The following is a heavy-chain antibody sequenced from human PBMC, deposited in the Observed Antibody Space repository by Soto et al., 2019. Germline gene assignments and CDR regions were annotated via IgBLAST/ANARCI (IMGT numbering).Heavy chain of an antibody. Sequence: SETLSLTCTVSGGSIGSGDNYWSWIRQPPGKGLEWIGYIYIRGTTYYNPSLKSRVTISVDMSKNQFSLKLSSVTAADTAVYYCARVPAPSVWYGVDVWGQGTTVTVSS. J-gene: IGHJ6*02. CDR2: IYIRGTT. V-gene: IGHV4-30-4*01. D-gene: IGHD2-15*01. CDR1: GGSIGSGDNY. CDR3: ARVPAPSVWYGVDV.